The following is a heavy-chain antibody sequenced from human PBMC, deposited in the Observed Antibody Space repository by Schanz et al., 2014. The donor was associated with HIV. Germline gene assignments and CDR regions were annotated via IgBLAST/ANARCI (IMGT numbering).Heavy chain of an antibody. Sequence: QVQLVQSGAEVKKPGSSVKVSCKASGGTFSSYAFSWVRQAPGQGLEWMGWMNPNRGNAGFAQNFQGRVTMTRNTSTGTAYMELSSLRSDDTAVYYCARGRKSLSGLGWFYFDYWAQGTLVSVSS. J-gene: IGHJ4*02. CDR2: MNPNRGNA. CDR3: ARGRKSLSGLGWFYFDY. CDR1: GGTFSSYA. V-gene: IGHV1-8*02. D-gene: IGHD3-9*01.